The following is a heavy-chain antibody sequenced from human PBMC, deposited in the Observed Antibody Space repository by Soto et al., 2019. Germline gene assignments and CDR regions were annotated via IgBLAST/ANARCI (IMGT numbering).Heavy chain of an antibody. CDR1: GGDFKNCI. CDR2: VIPIFGTP. V-gene: IGHV1-69*01. Sequence: VQLVQSGAEVRKPGSSVKVSCKASGGDFKNCIIAWVRQAPGHGLEWMGGVIPIFGTPNFVQKFQDRVTITADEATSTTCMELRSLRAAGTAVYYCARFGSWLSSSCLYYGVDVWGQGTTVIVYS. CDR3: ARFGSWLSSSCLYYGVDV. J-gene: IGHJ6*02. D-gene: IGHD2-2*01.